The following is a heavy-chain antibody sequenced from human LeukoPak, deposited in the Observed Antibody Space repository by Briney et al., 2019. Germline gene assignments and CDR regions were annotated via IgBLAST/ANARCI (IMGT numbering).Heavy chain of an antibody. CDR2: IKSKTHGGTT. J-gene: IGHJ4*02. V-gene: IGHV3-15*01. D-gene: IGHD5-12*01. Sequence: GGSLRLSCAASGFTFANAWMTWVRQAPGKGLEWVGRIKSKTHGGTTDYAAPVKGRFTISRDDSKNTLYLEMNSLKTEDTAEYYCTTAGYSGYDWNYWGQGALVTVSS. CDR1: GFTFANAW. CDR3: TTAGYSGYDWNY.